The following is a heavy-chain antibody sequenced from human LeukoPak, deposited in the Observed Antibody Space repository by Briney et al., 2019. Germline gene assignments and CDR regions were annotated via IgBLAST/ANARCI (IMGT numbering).Heavy chain of an antibody. J-gene: IGHJ4*02. CDR1: GFTFSSYS. Sequence: GGSLRLSCAASGFTFSSYSMSWVRQAPGKGLEWVSSISSSSSYIYYADSVKGRFTISRDNAKNSLYLQMNSLRAEDTAVYYCAKAGAVVVVAAEYFDYWGQGTLVTVSS. D-gene: IGHD2-15*01. V-gene: IGHV3-21*04. CDR2: ISSSSSYI. CDR3: AKAGAVVVVAAEYFDY.